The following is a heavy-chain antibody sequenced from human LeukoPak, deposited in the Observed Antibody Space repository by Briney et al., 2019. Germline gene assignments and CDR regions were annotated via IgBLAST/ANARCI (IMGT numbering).Heavy chain of an antibody. D-gene: IGHD6-13*01. Sequence: PGGSLRLSCAASGFTFSDHYMSWIRQAPGKGLEWVSYISSSGGSIYYADSVKGRFTISRDNAKNSLYLQMNSLRAEDMAVYYCARDQDLYDLPLAAAGIGGNWFDPWGQGTLVTVSS. V-gene: IGHV3-11*01. CDR2: ISSSGGSI. CDR1: GFTFSDHY. CDR3: ARDQDLYDLPLAAAGIGGNWFDP. J-gene: IGHJ5*02.